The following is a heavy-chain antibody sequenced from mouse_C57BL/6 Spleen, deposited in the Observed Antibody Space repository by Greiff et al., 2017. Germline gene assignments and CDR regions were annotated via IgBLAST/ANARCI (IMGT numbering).Heavy chain of an antibody. CDR1: GYTFTSYW. V-gene: IGHV1-59*01. D-gene: IGHD2-3*01. CDR3: ARAGRYYPYYAMDY. Sequence: VQLQQSGAELVRPGTSVKLSCKASGYTFTSYWMHWVKQRPGQGLEWIGVIDPSDSYTNYNQKFKGKATLTVDTSSSTAYMQLSSLTSEDSAVYYCARAGRYYPYYAMDYWCQGTSVTVSS. J-gene: IGHJ4*01. CDR2: IDPSDSYT.